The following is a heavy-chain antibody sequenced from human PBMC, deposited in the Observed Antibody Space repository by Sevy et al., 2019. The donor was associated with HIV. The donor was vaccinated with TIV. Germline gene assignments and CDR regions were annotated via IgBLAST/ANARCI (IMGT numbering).Heavy chain of an antibody. D-gene: IGHD2-15*01. V-gene: IGHV3-23*01. CDR2: VSGSGDSS. CDR3: VKPIYPGSIEEINAFDI. CDR1: GFTFRSHA. J-gene: IGHJ3*02. Sequence: GGSLRLSCGASGFTFRSHAVSWVRQAPGKGLEWVSVVSGSGDSSFYADSVKGRFTISRDNSKNTLYLQMNSLRAEDTAIYYCVKPIYPGSIEEINAFDIWGQGTLVTVSS.